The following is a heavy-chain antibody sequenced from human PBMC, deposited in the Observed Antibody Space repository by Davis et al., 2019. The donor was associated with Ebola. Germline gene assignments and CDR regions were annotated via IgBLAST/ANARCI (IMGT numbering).Heavy chain of an antibody. V-gene: IGHV3-48*02. CDR3: ARVKSRQYYYGMDV. CDR1: GFTFTSYG. Sequence: GGSLRLSCAASGFTFTSYGMHWVRQAPGKGLEWVSYISSSSSTIYYADSVKGRFTISRDNAKNSLYLQMNSLRDEDTAVYYCARVKSRQYYYGMDVWGKGTTVTVSS. CDR2: ISSSSSTI. J-gene: IGHJ6*04.